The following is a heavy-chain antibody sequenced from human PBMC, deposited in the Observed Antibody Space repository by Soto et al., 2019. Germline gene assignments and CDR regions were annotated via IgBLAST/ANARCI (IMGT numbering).Heavy chain of an antibody. CDR3: TTHGSPAPYDYYDSSGYYYYYYGMDV. D-gene: IGHD3-22*01. CDR2: IKSKTDGGTT. J-gene: IGHJ6*02. V-gene: IGHV3-15*07. Sequence: GGSLRLSCAASGFTFSNAWMNWVRQAPGKGLEWVGRIKSKTDGGTTDYAAPVKGRFTISRDDSKNTLYLQMNSLKTEDTAVYYCTTHGSPAPYDYYDSSGYYYYYYGMDVWGQGTTVTVSS. CDR1: GFTFSNAW.